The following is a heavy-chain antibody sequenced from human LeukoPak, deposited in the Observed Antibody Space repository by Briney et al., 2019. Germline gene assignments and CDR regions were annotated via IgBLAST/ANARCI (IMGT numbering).Heavy chain of an antibody. CDR1: GFAVSNNY. V-gene: IGHV3-21*01. CDR3: ATTLGSGWKFDY. J-gene: IGHJ4*02. CDR2: ISGSSDYI. Sequence: GGSLRLSCAASGFAVSNNYMSWVRQAPGKGLEWVSSISGSSDYIYYPDSVKGRFTISRDNSKNTLYLQMNSLRAEDTAMYYCATTLGSGWKFDYWGQGTLVTVSS. D-gene: IGHD6-19*01.